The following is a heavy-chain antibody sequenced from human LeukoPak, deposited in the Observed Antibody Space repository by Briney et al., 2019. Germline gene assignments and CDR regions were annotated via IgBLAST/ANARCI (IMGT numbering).Heavy chain of an antibody. CDR3: AKLSGSSSPSYYYYYMDV. Sequence: GRSLRLSCAASGFTFDDYAMHWVRQAPGKGLEWVSGISWNSGSIGYADSVKGRFTISRDNAKNSLYLQMNSLRAEDTALYYCAKLSGSSSPSYYYYYMDVWGKGTTVTVSS. D-gene: IGHD2-2*01. J-gene: IGHJ6*03. CDR2: ISWNSGSI. V-gene: IGHV3-9*01. CDR1: GFTFDDYA.